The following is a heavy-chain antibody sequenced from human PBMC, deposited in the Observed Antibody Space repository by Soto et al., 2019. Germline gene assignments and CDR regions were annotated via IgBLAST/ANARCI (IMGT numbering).Heavy chain of an antibody. CDR1: GFTFSSYG. V-gene: IGHV3-33*01. Sequence: QVQLVESGGGVVQPGRSLRLSCAASGFTFSSYGMHWVRQAPGKGLEWVAVIWYDGNNKYYADSVKGRFTISRDNSKNTLERQRKSLRAEDTAVYSCARGGGDYYDRSGRLDFDYWGQGTLVTVSS. CDR3: ARGGGDYYDRSGRLDFDY. CDR2: IWYDGNNK. D-gene: IGHD3-22*01. J-gene: IGHJ4*02.